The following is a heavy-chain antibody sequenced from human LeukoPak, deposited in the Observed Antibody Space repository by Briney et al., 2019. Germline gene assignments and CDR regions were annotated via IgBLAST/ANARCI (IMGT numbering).Heavy chain of an antibody. D-gene: IGHD5-18*01. J-gene: IGHJ4*02. Sequence: RGSLRLSCAASGFSFSSYAMHWVRQAPGKGLEWVAAIPNDGSKTYYADSVKGRFTISRDNSKNTLYLQMNSLRTEDTAVYYCANERGYNYGYSFDYWGQGTLVTVSS. V-gene: IGHV3-30-3*02. CDR2: IPNDGSKT. CDR3: ANERGYNYGYSFDY. CDR1: GFSFSSYA.